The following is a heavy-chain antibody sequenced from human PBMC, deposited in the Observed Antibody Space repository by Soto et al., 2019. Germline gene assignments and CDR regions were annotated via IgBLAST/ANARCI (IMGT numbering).Heavy chain of an antibody. V-gene: IGHV4-34*01. CDR2: INYSGSN. J-gene: IGHJ6*04. Sequence: SETLSLTCAVDDGYFSTYYWNWSRQSPGRGLEWIGKINYSGSNNYNPSLKTRVTISIDMSKNQVSMKLTTVTAADTAVSFCARGGSSDWRVAFAIWGKGITVAVSS. D-gene: IGHD6-19*01. CDR1: DGYFSTYY. CDR3: ARGGSSDWRVAFAI.